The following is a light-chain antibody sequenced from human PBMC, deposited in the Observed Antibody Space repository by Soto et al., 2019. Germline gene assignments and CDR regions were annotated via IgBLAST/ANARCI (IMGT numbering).Light chain of an antibody. CDR1: QSGSSY. V-gene: IGKV3-11*01. CDR3: QQRSNWPFS. Sequence: RVLKRSRATLSLCQGGRATLSYRASQSGSSYLAWYQQKPGQAPRLLIYYASKRATGIPDRFSGSGSGTDFTLTISSLEPEDVAVYHCQQRSNWPFSFGPGTRLEIK. J-gene: IGKJ5*01. CDR2: YAS.